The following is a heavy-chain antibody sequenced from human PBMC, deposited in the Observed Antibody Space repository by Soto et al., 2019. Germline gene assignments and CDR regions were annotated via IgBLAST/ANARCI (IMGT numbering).Heavy chain of an antibody. D-gene: IGHD1-26*01. CDR2: ISGSGGST. V-gene: IGHV3-23*01. CDR1: GFTFSSYA. Sequence: EVQLLESGGGLVQPGGSLRLSCAASGFTFSSYAMSWVRQAPGKGLEWVSAISGSGGSTYYADSVKGRFTISRDNSKNTLYLQMNSLGAEDTAVYYCAKSPTRFELLYYFDYWGQGTLVTVSS. CDR3: AKSPTRFELLYYFDY. J-gene: IGHJ4*02.